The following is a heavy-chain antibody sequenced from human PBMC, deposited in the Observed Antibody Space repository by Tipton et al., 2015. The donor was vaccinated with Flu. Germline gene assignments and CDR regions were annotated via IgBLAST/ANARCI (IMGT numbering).Heavy chain of an antibody. CDR2: ISWNSGSI. J-gene: IGHJ3*02. CDR3: AKDGGPGIAAAGGAFDI. D-gene: IGHD6-13*01. V-gene: IGHV3-9*01. Sequence: SLRLSCAASGFTFDDYAMHWVRQAPGKGLEWVSGISWNSGSIGYADSVKGRFTISRDDAKNSLYLQMNSLRAEDTALYYCAKDGGPGIAAAGGAFDIWGQGTMVTVSS. CDR1: GFTFDDYA.